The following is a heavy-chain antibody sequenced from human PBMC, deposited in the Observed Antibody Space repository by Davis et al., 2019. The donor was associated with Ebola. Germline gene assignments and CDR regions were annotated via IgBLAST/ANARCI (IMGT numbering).Heavy chain of an antibody. D-gene: IGHD6-13*01. V-gene: IGHV3-53*01. CDR2: IYRGGST. CDR3: TRGRGGSSWELY. CDR1: GFNVSGNY. Sequence: GESLKISCTASGFNVSGNYVSWVRQAPGKGLEWVAVIYRGGSTYYADSVKGRFTISRDNSKDTVRLQMNSLRAEDTAVYYCTRGRGGSSWELYWGQGTLVTVSS. J-gene: IGHJ4*02.